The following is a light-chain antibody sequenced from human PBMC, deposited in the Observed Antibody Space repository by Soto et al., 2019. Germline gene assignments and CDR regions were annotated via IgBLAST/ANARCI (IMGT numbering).Light chain of an antibody. CDR1: QSVSSNY. CDR2: GAS. J-gene: IGKJ1*01. V-gene: IGKV3-20*01. Sequence: ESVLTQSPGTLSSSPGERATLSCRASQSVSSNYLAWYQQKPGQAPRLLIYGASTRASGIPDRFSGSGSGTDFTLTISRLEPEDSAVYYCQQYGSSPTWTFGQGTKVDTK. CDR3: QQYGSSPTWT.